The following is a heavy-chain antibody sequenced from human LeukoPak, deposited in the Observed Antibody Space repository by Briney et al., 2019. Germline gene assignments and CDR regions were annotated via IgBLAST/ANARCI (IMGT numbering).Heavy chain of an antibody. Sequence: SVTVSCKASGGTFSSYAISWVRQAPGQGLEWMGGIIPIFGTANYAQKFQGRVTITADKSTSTAYMELSSLRSEDTAVYYCASDGVAAAGTLSYWGQGTLVTVSS. J-gene: IGHJ4*02. CDR1: GGTFSSYA. CDR3: ASDGVAAAGTLSY. V-gene: IGHV1-69*06. D-gene: IGHD6-13*01. CDR2: IIPIFGTA.